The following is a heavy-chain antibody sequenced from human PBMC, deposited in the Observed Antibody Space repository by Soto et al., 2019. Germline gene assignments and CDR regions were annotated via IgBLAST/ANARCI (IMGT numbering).Heavy chain of an antibody. CDR3: ARFLVPASRNPDFDY. D-gene: IGHD2-21*02. Sequence: PSETLSLTCTVSGASISSSDYYWGWVRQTPGKGLDWIGNIYYSGTTYYNPSLKSRVTISVDTSKNQFSLKLNSVTAADTAVYYCARFLVPASRNPDFDYWGQGXLVTVYS. J-gene: IGHJ4*02. V-gene: IGHV4-39*01. CDR2: IYYSGTT. CDR1: GASISSSDYY.